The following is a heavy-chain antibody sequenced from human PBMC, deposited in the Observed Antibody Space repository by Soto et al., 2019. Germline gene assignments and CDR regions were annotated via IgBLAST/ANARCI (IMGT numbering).Heavy chain of an antibody. CDR2: ISGSGGST. D-gene: IGHD3-3*01. Sequence: WGSLRLSCAASGVTVCSYAMGWVRQAPGKGLEWVSAISGSGGSTYYADSVKGRFTISRDNSKNTLYLQMNSLRAEDTAVYYCAKESDFSRGPGYFDYWGQGTLVTVSS. CDR1: GVTVCSYA. CDR3: AKESDFSRGPGYFDY. V-gene: IGHV3-23*01. J-gene: IGHJ4*02.